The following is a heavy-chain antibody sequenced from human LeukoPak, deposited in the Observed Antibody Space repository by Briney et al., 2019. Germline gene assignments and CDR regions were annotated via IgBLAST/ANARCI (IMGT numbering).Heavy chain of an antibody. CDR3: ARVLGYSSGWYGRYFDY. D-gene: IGHD6-19*01. CDR2: IYYSGST. V-gene: IGHV4-59*01. CDR1: GGSISSYY. J-gene: IGHJ4*03. Sequence: PSETLSLTCTVSGGSISSYYWSWIRQPPGEGLEWIGYIYYSGSTNYNPSLKSRVTISVDTSKNQFSLKLSSVTAADTAVYYCARVLGYSSGWYGRYFDYWGQGTMVTVSS.